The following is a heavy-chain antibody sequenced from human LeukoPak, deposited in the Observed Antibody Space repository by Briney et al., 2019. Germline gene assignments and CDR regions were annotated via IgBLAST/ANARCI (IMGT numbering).Heavy chain of an antibody. CDR1: GGSISSSSYY. Sequence: SETLSLTCTVSGGSISSSSYYWGWIRQPSGKGLEWIGSIYYSGSTYYNPSLKSRVTISVDTSKNQFSLKLSSVTAADTAVYYCASNYDSSGYYDNIVFWGQGTLVTVSS. V-gene: IGHV4-39*07. D-gene: IGHD3-22*01. CDR3: ASNYDSSGYYDNIVF. CDR2: IYYSGST. J-gene: IGHJ4*02.